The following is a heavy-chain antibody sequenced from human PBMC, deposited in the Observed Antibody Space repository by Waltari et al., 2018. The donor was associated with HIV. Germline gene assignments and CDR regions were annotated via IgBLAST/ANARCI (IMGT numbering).Heavy chain of an antibody. J-gene: IGHJ4*02. V-gene: IGHV3-11*01. Sequence: QVQLVESGGGLVKPGGSLRLSCAASGFTFSDYYMSWVRQAPGKGLEWVSYINTGGSSKYYTDSVKVRFTISRDNAKNSLYLQMDNLRGEDTAVYYCARPRYSGYDYPTYFDYWGQGNLVTVSS. CDR2: INTGGSSK. CDR1: GFTFSDYY. D-gene: IGHD5-12*01. CDR3: ARPRYSGYDYPTYFDY.